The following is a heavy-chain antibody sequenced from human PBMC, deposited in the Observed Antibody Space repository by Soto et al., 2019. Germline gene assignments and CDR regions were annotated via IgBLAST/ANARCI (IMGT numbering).Heavy chain of an antibody. CDR3: ARTYYGDYVSRVGWFDP. V-gene: IGHV3-66*01. CDR1: GFTVSSNY. Sequence: GGSLRLSCAASGFTVSSNYMSWVRQAPGKGLEWVSVIYSGGSTYYADSVKGRFTISRDNSKNTLYLQMNSLRAEDTAVYYCARTYYGDYVSRVGWFDPWGQGTLVTVSS. D-gene: IGHD4-17*01. CDR2: IYSGGST. J-gene: IGHJ5*02.